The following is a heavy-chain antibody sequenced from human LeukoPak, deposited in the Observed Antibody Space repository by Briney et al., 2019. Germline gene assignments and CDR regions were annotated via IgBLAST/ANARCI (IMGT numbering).Heavy chain of an antibody. CDR3: AKGLRATYDY. CDR1: GFTFSSYA. J-gene: IGHJ4*02. V-gene: IGHV3-23*01. Sequence: PGGPLRLSCATSGFTFSSYAMTWVRQAPGKGLEWVSSITDSGDGTYYADSVKGRFTISRDNSKNTLFLQVNSLRAEDTAVYYCAKGLRATYDYWGQGTLVTVSS. CDR2: ITDSGDGT.